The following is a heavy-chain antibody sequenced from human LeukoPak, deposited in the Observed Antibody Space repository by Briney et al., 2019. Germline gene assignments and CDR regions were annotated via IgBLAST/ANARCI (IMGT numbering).Heavy chain of an antibody. J-gene: IGHJ4*02. D-gene: IGHD3-22*01. Sequence: PGGSLRLSCAASGFTVSSNYMSWVRQAPGKGLEWVSVIYSGGSTYYADSVKGRFTISRHNSKNTLYLQMNSLRAEDTAVYYCATMRFWDPDYYDSSGYLREDYWGQGTLVTVSS. CDR2: IYSGGST. V-gene: IGHV3-53*04. CDR3: ATMRFWDPDYYDSSGYLREDY. CDR1: GFTVSSNY.